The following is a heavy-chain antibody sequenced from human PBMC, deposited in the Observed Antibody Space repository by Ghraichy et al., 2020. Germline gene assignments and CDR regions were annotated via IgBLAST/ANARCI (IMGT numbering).Heavy chain of an antibody. CDR2: RYYSGDT. D-gene: IGHD1-26*01. Sequence: SETLSLTCTVSGGSISSYYWSWVRQPPGKGLEWIGYRYYSGDTSYNPSLKSRVAISMDTSKNQFSLKLSSVTAADTAVYYCARVNTGTYDAFWYFDLWVRGTLVTVSS. J-gene: IGHJ2*01. CDR3: ARVNTGTYDAFWYFDL. V-gene: IGHV4-59*01. CDR1: GGSISSYY.